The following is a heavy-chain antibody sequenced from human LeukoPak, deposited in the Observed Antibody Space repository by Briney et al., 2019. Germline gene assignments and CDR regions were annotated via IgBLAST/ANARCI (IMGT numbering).Heavy chain of an antibody. CDR3: ARGTLTTVMYSYYYLDS. CDR1: GGSFTHSP. J-gene: IGHJ6*03. Sequence: ASVKVSCKASGGSFTHSPVSWVRQAPGQGLEWMGGFISIFGATTYAEKFQGRLTITVDESTNTAYMDLSSLRFEDSAVYYCARGTLTTVMYSYYYLDSWGAGTTVTVSS. CDR2: FISIFGAT. V-gene: IGHV1-69*13. D-gene: IGHD4-11*01.